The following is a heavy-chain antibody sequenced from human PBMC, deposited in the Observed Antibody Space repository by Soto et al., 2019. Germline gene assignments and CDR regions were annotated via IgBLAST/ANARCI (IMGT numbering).Heavy chain of an antibody. V-gene: IGHV3-53*04. CDR1: GFTVSSNY. CDR2: IYSGGST. CDR3: ARDTYYYGSGSWPLYYGMDV. D-gene: IGHD3-10*01. Sequence: PGGSLRLSCAASGFTVSSNYMSWVRQAPGKGLEWVSVIYSGGSTYYADSVKGRFTISRHNSKNTLYLQMNSLRAEDTAVYYCARDTYYYGSGSWPLYYGMDVWGQGTTVTVSS. J-gene: IGHJ6*02.